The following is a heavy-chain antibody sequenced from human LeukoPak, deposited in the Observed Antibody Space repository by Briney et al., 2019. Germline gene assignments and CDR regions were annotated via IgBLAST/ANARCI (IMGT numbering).Heavy chain of an antibody. Sequence: GESLRLSCAASGFTFSSYAMHWVRQAPGKGLEWVAVISYDGSNKYYADSVKGRFTISRDNSKNTLYLQMNSLRAEDTAVYYCARGSVAGTEPDYWGQGTLVTVSS. D-gene: IGHD6-19*01. J-gene: IGHJ4*02. CDR2: ISYDGSNK. CDR3: ARGSVAGTEPDY. V-gene: IGHV3-30*04. CDR1: GFTFSSYA.